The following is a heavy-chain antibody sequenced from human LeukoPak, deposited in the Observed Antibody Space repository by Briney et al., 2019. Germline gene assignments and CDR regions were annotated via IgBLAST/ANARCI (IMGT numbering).Heavy chain of an antibody. CDR1: GYTFTGYY. CDR3: ARGRREQQLVRVRYWFDP. Sequence: ASVTFSCKASGYTFTGYYMNWVRQAHGQGLEWMGWINPNGGGTNYAQKFQGRVTMTRDTSISTAYMELSRLRSDDTAVYYCARGRREQQLVRVRYWFDPWGQGTLVTVSS. D-gene: IGHD6-13*01. J-gene: IGHJ5*02. V-gene: IGHV1-2*02. CDR2: INPNGGGT.